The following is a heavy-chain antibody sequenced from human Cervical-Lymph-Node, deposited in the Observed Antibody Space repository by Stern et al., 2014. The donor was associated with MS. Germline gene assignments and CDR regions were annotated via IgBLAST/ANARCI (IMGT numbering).Heavy chain of an antibody. D-gene: IGHD4-17*01. V-gene: IGHV4-59*08. Sequence: QLQLQESGPGLVKPSETLSLTCVVSGASITTNHWSWIRQSPGKGLEWIGNVHYTGSTTYNPALQSRVTTAIDTSQKQFSLSLSSVTAADTAVYFCASCDGYSFASWGQGTLVTVSS. CDR2: VHYTGST. CDR3: ASCDGYSFAS. CDR1: GASITTNH. J-gene: IGHJ4*02.